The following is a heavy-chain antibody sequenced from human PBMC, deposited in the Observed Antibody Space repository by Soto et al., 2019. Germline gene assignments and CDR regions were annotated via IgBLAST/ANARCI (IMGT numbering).Heavy chain of an antibody. CDR3: ARDINDGGKYFHL. CDR1: GFTFSNYW. CDR2: INSDGSST. J-gene: IGHJ1*01. V-gene: IGHV3-74*01. Sequence: GGSLRLSCAASGFTFSNYWMHWVRQAPGKGLVWVSRINSDGSSTNYADSVKGRFTISRDNAKNTLYLQMNSLRAEDMAVYYCARDINDGGKYFHLWGQGTLVTVSS. D-gene: IGHD1-1*01.